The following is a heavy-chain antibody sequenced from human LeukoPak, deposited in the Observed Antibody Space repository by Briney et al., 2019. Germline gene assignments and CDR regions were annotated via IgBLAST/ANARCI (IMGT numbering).Heavy chain of an antibody. CDR1: GFTFSSYA. V-gene: IGHV3-23*01. CDR2: ISGSGGST. D-gene: IGHD2-2*01. Sequence: GGSLRLSCAASGFTFSSYAMSWVRQAPGRGLEWVSGISGSGGSTYYADSVKGRFTISRDNSKNTLYLQMNSLRAEDTAVYYCAKRDGYCSNTSCLYYYYMDVWGKGTTITVSS. J-gene: IGHJ6*03. CDR3: AKRDGYCSNTSCLYYYYMDV.